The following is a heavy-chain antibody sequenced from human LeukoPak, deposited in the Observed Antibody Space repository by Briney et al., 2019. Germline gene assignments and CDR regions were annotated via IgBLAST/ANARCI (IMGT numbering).Heavy chain of an antibody. CDR1: GFTFSSYG. D-gene: IGHD5-18*01. J-gene: IGHJ6*02. CDR3: AKGRSYGVQDGMDV. V-gene: IGHV3-9*01. Sequence: GGSLRLSCAASGFTFSSYGMHWVRQAPGKGLEWVSGISWNSGSIGYADSVKGRFTISRDNAKNSLYLQMNSLRAEDTALYYCAKGRSYGVQDGMDVWGQGTTVTVSS. CDR2: ISWNSGSI.